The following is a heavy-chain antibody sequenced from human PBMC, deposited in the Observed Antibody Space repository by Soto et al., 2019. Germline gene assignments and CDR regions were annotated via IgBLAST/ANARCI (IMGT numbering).Heavy chain of an antibody. CDR2: IYHSGST. CDR3: ARGNPMVRGVRTWWFDP. V-gene: IGHV4-30-2*01. D-gene: IGHD3-10*01. J-gene: IGHJ5*02. CDR1: GGSISSGGYS. Sequence: SETLSLTCAVSGGSISSGGYSWSWIRQPPGKGLEWIGYIYHSGSTYYNPSLKSRVTISVDRSKNQFSLKLSSVTAADTAVYYCARGNPMVRGVRTWWFDPWGQGTLVTVSS.